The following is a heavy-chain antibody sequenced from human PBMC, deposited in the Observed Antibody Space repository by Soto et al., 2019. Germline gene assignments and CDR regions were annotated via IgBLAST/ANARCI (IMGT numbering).Heavy chain of an antibody. J-gene: IGHJ4*02. CDR2: IYYSGST. Sequence: PSETLSLTCTVSGGSIRSGDYYRSWISQPPGKGLESIGYIYYSGSTYYNPSLKSRVTISVDTSKNQFSLKLSSVTAADTAVYYCARRDSGYDDQLDYWGQGTLVTVS. CDR1: GGSIRSGDYY. CDR3: ARRDSGYDDQLDY. D-gene: IGHD5-12*01. V-gene: IGHV4-30-4*01.